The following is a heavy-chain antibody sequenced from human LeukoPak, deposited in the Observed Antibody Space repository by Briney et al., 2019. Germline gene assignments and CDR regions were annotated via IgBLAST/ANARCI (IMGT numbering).Heavy chain of an antibody. CDR2: IYSGGST. D-gene: IGHD1-26*01. J-gene: IGHJ4*02. V-gene: IGHV3-53*01. CDR1: GFTVSSNY. Sequence: RLGGSLRLSCAASGFTVSSNYMSWVRQAPGKGLEWVSVIYSGGSTYYADSVKGRFTISRDNSKNTLYLQMNSLRAEDTAVYYCARAGNRVGATTPDFDYWGQGTLVTVSS. CDR3: ARAGNRVGATTPDFDY.